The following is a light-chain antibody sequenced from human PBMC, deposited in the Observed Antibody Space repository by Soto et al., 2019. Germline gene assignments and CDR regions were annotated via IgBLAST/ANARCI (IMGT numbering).Light chain of an antibody. CDR1: SSDVGPYNY. CDR2: DVS. Sequence: QSALTQPASMSWSPGQSITISCAGTSSDVGPYNYVSWYQQHPGKAPKLMIYDVSNRPSGVSDRFSGSKSGNTASLTISGLQAEDEADYYCCSYSRITTYVFGTGTKVTVL. J-gene: IGLJ1*01. CDR3: CSYSRITTYV. V-gene: IGLV2-14*03.